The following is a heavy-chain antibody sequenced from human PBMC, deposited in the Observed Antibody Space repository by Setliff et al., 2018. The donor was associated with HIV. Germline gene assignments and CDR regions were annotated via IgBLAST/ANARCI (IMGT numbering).Heavy chain of an antibody. Sequence: WASVKVSCKASGYTFTNYGISWVRQGPGQGLEWMGWINIYNGNTRYAQKFQGRVSMTTDTSTRTAYMELRSLTYDDRAVYYCARNYGDYGLYFFDFWGQGTLVTVSS. CDR2: INIYNGNT. J-gene: IGHJ3*01. CDR1: GYTFTNYG. CDR3: ARNYGDYGLYFFDF. V-gene: IGHV1-18*01. D-gene: IGHD4-17*01.